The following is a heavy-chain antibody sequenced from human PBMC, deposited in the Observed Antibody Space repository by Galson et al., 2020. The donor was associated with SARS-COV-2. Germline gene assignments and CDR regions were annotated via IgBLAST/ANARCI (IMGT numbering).Heavy chain of an antibody. CDR2: IYHSETT. D-gene: IGHD3-10*01. CDR3: ARTSGELDI. Sequence: SETLSLTCTVSGGSISTDGHFWTWIRQPPGKGLEWIGYIYHSETTYYNPSLKSRLTIAVDKSRNQFSLTLRSVTAADTAVYFCARTSGELDIWGHGTMVTVSS. J-gene: IGHJ3*02. CDR1: GGSISTDGHF. V-gene: IGHV4-31*03.